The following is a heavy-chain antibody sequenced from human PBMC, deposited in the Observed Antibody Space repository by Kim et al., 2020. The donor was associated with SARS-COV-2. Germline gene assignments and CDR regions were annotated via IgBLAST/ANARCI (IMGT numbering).Heavy chain of an antibody. D-gene: IGHD6-13*01. J-gene: IGHJ5*02. V-gene: IGHV3-30*18. CDR3: AKGSSWWDNWFDP. Sequence: GGSLRLSCAASGFTFSSYGMHWVRQAPGKGLEWVAVISYDGSNKYYADSVKGRFTISRDNSKNTLYLQMNSLRAEDTAVYYCAKGSSWWDNWFDPWGQGTLVTVSS. CDR1: GFTFSSYG. CDR2: ISYDGSNK.